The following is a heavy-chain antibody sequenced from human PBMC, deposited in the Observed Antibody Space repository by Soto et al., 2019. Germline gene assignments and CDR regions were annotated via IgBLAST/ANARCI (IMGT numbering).Heavy chain of an antibody. J-gene: IGHJ2*01. V-gene: IGHV2-5*02. D-gene: IGHD5-12*01. CDR1: GFSLSTAGVA. CDR3: AHRRGLLATGQGWYFDL. Sequence: QITLKESGPTLVKPTQTLTLTCTFSGFSLSTAGVAVGWIRQPPGKALEWLALIYWDDDKRYIPSLKSRLTITKDTSKNHVDLTMTNMDPVDTATYYCAHRRGLLATGQGWYFDLWGRGTLVTVSS. CDR2: IYWDDDK.